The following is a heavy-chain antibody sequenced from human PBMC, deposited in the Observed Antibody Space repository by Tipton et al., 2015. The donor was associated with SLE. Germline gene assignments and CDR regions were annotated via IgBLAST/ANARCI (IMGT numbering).Heavy chain of an antibody. CDR3: ARRSGSGRSFDY. J-gene: IGHJ4*02. CDR1: GGSFSGYY. Sequence: TLSLTCAVYGGSFSGYYWSWIRQPPGKGLEWIGEINHSGSTNYNPSLKSRVTISVDTSKNQFSLKLSSVTAADTAVYYCARRSGSGRSFDYWGQGTLVTVSS. V-gene: IGHV4-34*01. D-gene: IGHD3-10*01. CDR2: INHSGST.